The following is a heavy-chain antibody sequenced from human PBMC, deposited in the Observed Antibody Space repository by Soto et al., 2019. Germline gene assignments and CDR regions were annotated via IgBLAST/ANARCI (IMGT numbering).Heavy chain of an antibody. CDR2: INPNNGDT. V-gene: IGHV1-2*02. D-gene: IGHD3-16*01. CDR3: ARDLQTWGTY. CDR1: GYTFTDYY. Sequence: ASVKFPCQASGYTFTDYYMHWVRQAPGQGLEWMGWINPNNGDTNYAQKIQGRVSMTRDTSISTAYMELSRLTSDDSAVYYCARDLQTWGTYWGQGTQVTVSS. J-gene: IGHJ4*02.